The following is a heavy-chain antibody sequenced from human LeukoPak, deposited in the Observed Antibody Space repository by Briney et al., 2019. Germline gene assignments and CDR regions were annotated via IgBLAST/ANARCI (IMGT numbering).Heavy chain of an antibody. CDR1: GGSISSYF. CDR3: ARGGAIPPYYFYY. Sequence: SETLSLTCTVSGGSISSYFWTWIRQPPGKELEWIGYIYYSGSTNYNPSLKSRVTISIDTSKNQFSLNLTSVTAVDTAVYYCARGGAIPPYYFYYWGQGTLVTVSS. CDR2: IYYSGST. J-gene: IGHJ4*02. V-gene: IGHV4-59*01. D-gene: IGHD2-2*02.